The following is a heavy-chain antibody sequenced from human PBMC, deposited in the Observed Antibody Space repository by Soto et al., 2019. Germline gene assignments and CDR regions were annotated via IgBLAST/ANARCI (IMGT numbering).Heavy chain of an antibody. V-gene: IGHV4-39*07. D-gene: IGHD3-16*01. CDR1: GGSISSSSYY. Sequence: PSETLSLTCTVSGGSISSSSYYWGWIRQPPGKGLEWIGSIYYSGSTYYNPSLKSRVTISVDTSKNQFSLKLSSVTAADTAVYYCASRGGLSATFDPWGQGTLVTVS. J-gene: IGHJ5*02. CDR2: IYYSGST. CDR3: ASRGGLSATFDP.